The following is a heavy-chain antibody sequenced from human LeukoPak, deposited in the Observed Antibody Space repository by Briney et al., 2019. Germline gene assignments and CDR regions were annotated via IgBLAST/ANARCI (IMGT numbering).Heavy chain of an antibody. Sequence: GRSLRLSCAASGFTFSSYGMPWVRQAPGKGLEWVAVISYDGSNKYYADSVKGRFTISRDNSKNTLYLQMNSLRAEDTAVYYCALVGSTAADYFDYWGQGTLVTVSS. CDR2: ISYDGSNK. CDR1: GFTFSSYG. D-gene: IGHD6-13*01. V-gene: IGHV3-30*03. J-gene: IGHJ4*02. CDR3: ALVGSTAADYFDY.